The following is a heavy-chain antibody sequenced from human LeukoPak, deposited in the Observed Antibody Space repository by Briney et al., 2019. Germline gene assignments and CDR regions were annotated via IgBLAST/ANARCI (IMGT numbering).Heavy chain of an antibody. Sequence: SETLSLTCAVYGGSFNGYYWGWIRQPPGKGLEWIGSIYYSGSTYYNPSLKSRVTISVDTSKNQFSLKLSSVTAADTAVYYCARLSYYDSSGYYSAPYYYYGMDVWGQGTTVTVSS. CDR3: ARLSYYDSSGYYSAPYYYYGMDV. V-gene: IGHV4-39*01. CDR1: GGSFNGYY. CDR2: IYYSGST. J-gene: IGHJ6*02. D-gene: IGHD3-22*01.